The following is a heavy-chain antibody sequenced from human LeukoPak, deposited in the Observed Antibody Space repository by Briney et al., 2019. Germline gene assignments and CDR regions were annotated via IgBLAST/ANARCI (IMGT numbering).Heavy chain of an antibody. Sequence: SETLSLTCTVSGGSISSYYWSWIRQPPGKGLEWIGYIYYSGSTNYNPSLKSRVTISVDTSKNQFSLKLSSVTAADTAVYYCARGVDYWGQGTLVTVSS. J-gene: IGHJ4*02. CDR2: IYYSGST. V-gene: IGHV4-59*08. CDR3: ARGVDY. CDR1: GGSISSYY.